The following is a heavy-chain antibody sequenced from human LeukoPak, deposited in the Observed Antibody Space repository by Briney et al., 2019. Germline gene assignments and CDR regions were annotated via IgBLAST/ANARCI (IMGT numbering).Heavy chain of an antibody. CDR1: GSTFSSYW. CDR2: IKQDGSEK. Sequence: GGSLRLSCAASGSTFSSYWMSWVRQAPGKGLEWVANIKQDGSEKYYVDSVKGRFTISRDNAKKSLYLQMNSLRAEDTAVYYCAREGETITIFGVVIEYYFDYWGQGTLVTVSS. CDR3: AREGETITIFGVVIEYYFDY. D-gene: IGHD3-3*01. V-gene: IGHV3-7*01. J-gene: IGHJ4*02.